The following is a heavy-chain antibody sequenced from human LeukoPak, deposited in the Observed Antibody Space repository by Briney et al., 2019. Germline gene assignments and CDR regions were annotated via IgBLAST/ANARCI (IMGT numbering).Heavy chain of an antibody. Sequence: SETLSLTCAVSGGSISSGNWWSWVRQPPGKGLEWIGEISHSGNTNYNSSLKSRVTISIEESKNQFSLNLNSVTAADTAVYYCAGGAFRYFDWLPQAPYYMDVWGKGTTVTISS. V-gene: IGHV4-4*02. CDR3: AGGAFRYFDWLPQAPYYMDV. CDR1: GGSISSGNW. D-gene: IGHD3-9*01. CDR2: ISHSGNT. J-gene: IGHJ6*03.